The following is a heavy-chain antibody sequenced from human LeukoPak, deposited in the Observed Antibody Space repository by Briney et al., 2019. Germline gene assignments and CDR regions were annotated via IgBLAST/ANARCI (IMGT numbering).Heavy chain of an antibody. CDR1: GFTFSSYS. Sequence: AGGSLRLSCAASGFTFSSYSMNWVRQAPGKGLEWVSSISSSSSYIYYADSVKGRFTISRDNAKNSLYLQMNSLRAEDTAVYYCARGLGYCSSTSCYEAFYFDYWGQGTLVTVSS. V-gene: IGHV3-21*01. CDR2: ISSSSSYI. CDR3: ARGLGYCSSTSCYEAFYFDY. D-gene: IGHD2-2*01. J-gene: IGHJ4*02.